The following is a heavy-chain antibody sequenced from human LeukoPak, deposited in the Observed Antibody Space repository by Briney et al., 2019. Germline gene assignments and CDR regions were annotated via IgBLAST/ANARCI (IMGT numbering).Heavy chain of an antibody. Sequence: ASVKVSCKVSGYTLTELSMHWVRQAPGKGLEWMGGFDPEDGETIYAQKFQGRVTMTEDTSTDTAYLELSSLRSEDTAVYYCATVSGDNWNDNWFDPWGQGTLVTVSS. CDR2: FDPEDGET. CDR1: GYTLTELS. D-gene: IGHD1-20*01. CDR3: ATVSGDNWNDNWFDP. J-gene: IGHJ5*02. V-gene: IGHV1-24*01.